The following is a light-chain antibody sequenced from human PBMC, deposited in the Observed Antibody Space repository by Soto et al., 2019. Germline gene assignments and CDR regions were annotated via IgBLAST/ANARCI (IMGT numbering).Light chain of an antibody. V-gene: IGKV1-5*01. Sequence: SAAAVSSYIRDRVTITCRASQSITTWLAWYQQKPGKAPKLLIYDASTLESGVPSRFSGSGSGTEFTLTISCLQPEDFVTYCCQLYYFLPCTFCGGTKVDI. J-gene: IGKJ4*01. CDR3: QLYYFLPCT. CDR1: QSITTW. CDR2: DAS.